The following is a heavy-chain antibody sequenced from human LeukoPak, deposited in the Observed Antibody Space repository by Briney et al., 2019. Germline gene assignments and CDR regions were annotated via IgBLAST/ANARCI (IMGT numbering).Heavy chain of an antibody. Sequence: PGGSLRLSCAASGFTFSSYWMHWVRQAPGKGLVWVSRINSDGSSTSYADSVKGRFTISRDNAKNTLYLQMNSLRAEDTAVYYCAREIPWSSTSLYYYYYGMDVWGQGTTVTVSS. CDR3: AREIPWSSTSLYYYYYGMDV. D-gene: IGHD2-2*01. CDR2: INSDGSST. J-gene: IGHJ6*02. V-gene: IGHV3-74*01. CDR1: GFTFSSYW.